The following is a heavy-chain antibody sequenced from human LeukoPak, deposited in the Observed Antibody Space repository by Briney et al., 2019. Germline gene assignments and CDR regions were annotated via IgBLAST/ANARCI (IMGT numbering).Heavy chain of an antibody. Sequence: GESLRLSCAASGFIFSSYEMNWVRQAPGTGLEWVSYIGSGGGTKYYADSVKGRFTNSRDNGKYSLYLQMNSLRAEDTAVYYCASFPSSGWYVSGNDFWGQGTLVTVSS. D-gene: IGHD6-19*01. CDR3: ASFPSSGWYVSGNDF. J-gene: IGHJ4*02. CDR1: GFIFSSYE. CDR2: IGSGGGTK. V-gene: IGHV3-48*03.